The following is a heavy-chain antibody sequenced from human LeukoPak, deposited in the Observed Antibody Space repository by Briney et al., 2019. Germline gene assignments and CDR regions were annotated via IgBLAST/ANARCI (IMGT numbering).Heavy chain of an antibody. CDR2: NYYSGST. J-gene: IGHJ3*02. CDR3: ARASRYCSGGSCYFYAFDI. D-gene: IGHD2-15*01. Sequence: SETLSLTCSVSGGSMRDYFCTWIRQTPGNGLEWIGSNYYSGSTNYNPSLKSRVTITVDTSKNQFSLTLSSVTAADTAVYYCARASRYCSGGSCYFYAFDIWGQGTMVTVSS. CDR1: GGSMRDYF. V-gene: IGHV4-59*08.